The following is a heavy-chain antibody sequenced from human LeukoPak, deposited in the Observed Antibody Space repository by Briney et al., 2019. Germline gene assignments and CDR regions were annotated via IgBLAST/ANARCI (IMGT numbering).Heavy chain of an antibody. D-gene: IGHD6-19*01. J-gene: IGHJ4*02. CDR3: AKDGSSWFTFDY. CDR2: ISTDSNHI. Sequence: GGSLRLSCAASGFTFSAYSMNWVRQAPGRGLEWLSYISTDSNHIYYADSVKGRFTISRDNAKNSLYLQMNSLRAEDTAVYYCAKDGSSWFTFDYWGQGTLVTVSS. V-gene: IGHV3-48*01. CDR1: GFTFSAYS.